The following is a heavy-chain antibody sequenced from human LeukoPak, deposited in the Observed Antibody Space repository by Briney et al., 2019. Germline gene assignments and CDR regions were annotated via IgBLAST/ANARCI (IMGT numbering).Heavy chain of an antibody. D-gene: IGHD3-9*01. CDR2: ISSSSSTI. CDR3: ARDEIYYDILTGYRHFDY. J-gene: IGHJ4*02. CDR1: GFTFSTYN. Sequence: PGGSLRLSCAASGFTFSTYNMNWVRQAPGKGLEWVSYISSSSSTIYYANSVKGRFTISRDNAKNSMYLQMNSLRAEDTAVYYCARDEIYYDILTGYRHFDYWGQGTLVTVFS. V-gene: IGHV3-48*04.